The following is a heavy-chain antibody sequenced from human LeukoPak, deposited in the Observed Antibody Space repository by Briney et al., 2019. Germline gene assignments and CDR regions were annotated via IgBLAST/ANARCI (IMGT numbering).Heavy chain of an antibody. V-gene: IGHV3-48*03. Sequence: GGSLRLSCAASGFIFSNYEMNWVRQAPGKGLEWVSYISSSGSSIQYADSVKGRFTISRDKAKNSLYLQMNSLRAEDTAVYYCARRPYYYDSLDYWGQGTLVTVSS. CDR2: ISSSGSSI. J-gene: IGHJ4*02. D-gene: IGHD3-22*01. CDR1: GFIFSNYE. CDR3: ARRPYYYDSLDY.